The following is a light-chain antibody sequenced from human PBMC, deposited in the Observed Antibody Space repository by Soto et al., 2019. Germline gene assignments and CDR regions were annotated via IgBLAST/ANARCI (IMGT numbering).Light chain of an antibody. CDR2: GAS. J-gene: IGKJ5*01. V-gene: IGKV3-20*01. Sequence: DIVLTQSPGTLSLSPGEGATLSCRASHSISSNYLAWYQQKPGQAPRLLIHGASSRATGIPDRFSGSGSGTDFTLTISSLQPEDFATYYCQQASSFPPTFGQGTRLEIK. CDR1: HSISSNY. CDR3: QQASSFPPT.